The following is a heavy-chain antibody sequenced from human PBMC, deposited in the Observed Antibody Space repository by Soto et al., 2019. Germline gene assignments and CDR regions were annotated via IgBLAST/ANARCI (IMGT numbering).Heavy chain of an antibody. CDR2: IYTSGST. CDR1: GGSISSYY. J-gene: IGHJ5*02. D-gene: IGHD3-22*01. V-gene: IGHV4-4*07. CDR3: ARGMPPDYYDSSGYHYNWFDP. Sequence: SETLSLTCTVSGGSISSYYWSWIRQPAGKGLEWIGRIYTSGSTNYNPSLKSRVTMSVDTSKNQFSLKLSSVTAADTAVYYWARGMPPDYYDSSGYHYNWFDPWGQGTLGTVSS.